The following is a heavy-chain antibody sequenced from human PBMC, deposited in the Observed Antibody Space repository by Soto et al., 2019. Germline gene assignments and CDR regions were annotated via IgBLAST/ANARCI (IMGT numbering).Heavy chain of an antibody. J-gene: IGHJ6*02. D-gene: IGHD4-4*01. CDR3: ASYMTTVTTWQTLNYYYGMDV. V-gene: IGHV1-69*06. Sequence: SVKVSCKASGGTFSSYAISWVRQAPGQGLEWMGGIIPIFGTANYAQKFQGRVTITADKSTSTAYMELSSLRSEDTAVYYCASYMTTVTTWQTLNYYYGMDVWGQGTTVTVSS. CDR2: IIPIFGTA. CDR1: GGTFSSYA.